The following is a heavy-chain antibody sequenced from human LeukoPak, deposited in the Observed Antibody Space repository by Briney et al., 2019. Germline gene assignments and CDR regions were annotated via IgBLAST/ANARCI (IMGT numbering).Heavy chain of an antibody. J-gene: IGHJ4*02. CDR1: GFTFSSYA. Sequence: PGGSLRLSCAASGFTFSSYAMSWVRQAPGKGLEWVSAISGSGGSTYYADSVKGRFTISRDNSKNTLYLQMNSLRAEDTAVYYCAKDPKGYCSSTSCFAFDYWGQGTLVTVSS. V-gene: IGHV3-23*01. D-gene: IGHD2-2*01. CDR3: AKDPKGYCSSTSCFAFDY. CDR2: ISGSGGST.